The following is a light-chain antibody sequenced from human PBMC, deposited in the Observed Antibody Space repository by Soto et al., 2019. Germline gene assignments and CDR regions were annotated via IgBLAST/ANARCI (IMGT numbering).Light chain of an antibody. J-gene: IGKJ1*01. CDR3: QQYGSSPRT. Sequence: EIVLTQSPGTLSLSPGERATLSCRASQSVSSSSLAWYQQQPGQAPRLLIYGASSRATGIADRFSGSASGTVFPPTISRLEPEDFAVYYCQQYGSSPRTFGQGTKVDI. CDR2: GAS. CDR1: QSVSSSS. V-gene: IGKV3-20*01.